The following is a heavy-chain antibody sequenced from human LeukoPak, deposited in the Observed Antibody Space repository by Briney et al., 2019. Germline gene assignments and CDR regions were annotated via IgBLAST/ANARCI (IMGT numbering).Heavy chain of an antibody. CDR1: GFPFSSFA. CDR3: ARARPEYCSSTSCYPGDYYYYYYMDV. CDR2: ISSRGGRT. V-gene: IGHV3-64*01. D-gene: IGHD2-2*01. Sequence: PGGSVRLSCAPSGFPFSSFAMQGVRQAPGRERECVSYISSRGGRTHYANSVKGRFTISRDNSKNTLYLQMVSLRAEEMAVYYCARARPEYCSSTSCYPGDYYYYYYMDVWGKGTTVTVSS. J-gene: IGHJ6*03.